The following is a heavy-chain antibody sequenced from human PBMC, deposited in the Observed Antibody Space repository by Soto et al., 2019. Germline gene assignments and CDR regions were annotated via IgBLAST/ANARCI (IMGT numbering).Heavy chain of an antibody. D-gene: IGHD3-3*01. V-gene: IGHV3-64D*08. CDR2: ISSNGGST. CDR3: VKSSGFRKRFLEWLWYKGAFDI. J-gene: IGHJ3*02. Sequence: GGSLRLSCSASGFTFSSYAMHWVRQAPGKGLEYVSAISSNGGSTYYADSVKGRFTISRDNSKNTLYLQMSSLRAEDTAVYYCVKSSGFRKRFLEWLWYKGAFDIWGQGTMVTVSS. CDR1: GFTFSSYA.